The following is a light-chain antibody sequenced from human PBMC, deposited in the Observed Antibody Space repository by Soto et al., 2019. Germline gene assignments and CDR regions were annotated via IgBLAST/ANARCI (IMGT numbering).Light chain of an antibody. CDR1: QSIGRY. Sequence: DIQMTQSPSSLSASVGDRVTITCRASQSIGRYLNWYQQKPGKAPKVLIYSASTLQSGVPSRFSGSGSGTDFTLTISSLHPEDFATYYCQQSYSSPRTFGQGTKVEIK. J-gene: IGKJ1*01. CDR2: SAS. V-gene: IGKV1-39*01. CDR3: QQSYSSPRT.